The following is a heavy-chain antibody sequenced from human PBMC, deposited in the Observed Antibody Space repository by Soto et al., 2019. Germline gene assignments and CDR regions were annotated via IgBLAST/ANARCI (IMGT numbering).Heavy chain of an antibody. CDR1: GFTFRSFT. Sequence: GWSLRLFSAASGFTFRSFTMNCVPHAPGKGLEWVSTISSNSAYIYYTDALRGRSTISRDNANNSLHLQMNSLRAEDTAVYYCTRDASRDSSARGWFDPWGPGTLVTVSS. V-gene: IGHV3-21*01. CDR2: ISSNSAYI. CDR3: TRDASRDSSARGWFDP. J-gene: IGHJ5*02. D-gene: IGHD6-13*01.